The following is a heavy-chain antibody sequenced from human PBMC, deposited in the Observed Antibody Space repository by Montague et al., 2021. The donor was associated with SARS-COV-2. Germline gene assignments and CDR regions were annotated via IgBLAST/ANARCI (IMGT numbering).Heavy chain of an antibody. CDR2: IYYSGST. D-gene: IGHD4-23*01. J-gene: IGHJ6*03. CDR3: ASTYGGNLGYYYYYMDV. CDR1: GGSISSGGYY. V-gene: IGHV4-31*03. Sequence: TLSLTCTVSGGSISSGGYYWSWIRQHPGKGLEWIGYIYYSGSTYYNPSLKSRVTISVDTSKNQFSLKLSSVTAADTAVYYCASTYGGNLGYYYYYMDVWAKGPRSPSP.